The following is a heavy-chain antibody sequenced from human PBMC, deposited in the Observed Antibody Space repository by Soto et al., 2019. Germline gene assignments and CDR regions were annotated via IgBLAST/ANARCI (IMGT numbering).Heavy chain of an antibody. J-gene: IGHJ4*02. V-gene: IGHV3-23*01. CDR2: ISGSGGST. Sequence: EVHLLDSGGGLVQPGGSLRLSCAASGFTFSSYAMSWVRQAPGKGLEWVSSISGSGGSTFYADSVKGRFTISRDNSKSTVHLQMKSLRAEDTAVYYCVKPWGTARLRMLFGELESWGQGTLVTVSS. CDR3: VKPWGTARLRMLFGELES. D-gene: IGHD3-10*02. CDR1: GFTFSSYA.